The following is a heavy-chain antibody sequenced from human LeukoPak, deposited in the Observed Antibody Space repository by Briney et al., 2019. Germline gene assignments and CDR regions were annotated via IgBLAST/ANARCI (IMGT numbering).Heavy chain of an antibody. CDR3: ATDGLGYCSSTSCRPFDY. CDR2: ISSSSSTI. Sequence: PGGSLRLSCAASGFTFSSYSMNWVRQAPGKGLEWVSYISSSSSTIYYADSVKGRFTISRDNAKNSLYLQMNSLRAEDTAVYYCATDGLGYCSSTSCRPFDYWGQGTLVTVSS. J-gene: IGHJ4*02. D-gene: IGHD2-2*01. V-gene: IGHV3-48*01. CDR1: GFTFSSYS.